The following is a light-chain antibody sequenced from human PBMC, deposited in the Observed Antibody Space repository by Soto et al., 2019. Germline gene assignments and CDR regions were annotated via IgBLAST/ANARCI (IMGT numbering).Light chain of an antibody. CDR1: QSLDIN. CDR2: GAS. Sequence: EIVLTQSPATVSVSPGERVTLSCRASQSLDINLAWYQQKPGQAPRLLIYGASTRATDMPGRFRGSGAGPEFTLTISSLQSEDSAVYYCQQYRGWPRTFGQGTKVEIK. V-gene: IGKV3-15*01. J-gene: IGKJ1*01. CDR3: QQYRGWPRT.